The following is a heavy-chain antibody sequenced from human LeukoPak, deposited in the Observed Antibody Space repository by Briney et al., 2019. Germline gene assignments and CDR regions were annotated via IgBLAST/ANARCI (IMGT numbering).Heavy chain of an antibody. CDR2: INTNTGNP. V-gene: IGHV7-4-1*02. D-gene: IGHD3-22*01. CDR3: ARDNLAYYYDSSGYYSN. J-gene: IGHJ4*02. CDR1: GYTFTSYG. Sequence: ASVKVSCKASGYTFTSYGISWVRQAPGQGLEWMGWINTNTGNPTYAQGFTGRFVFSLDTSVSTAYLQISSLKAEDTAVYYCARDNLAYYYDSSGYYSNWGQGTLVTVSS.